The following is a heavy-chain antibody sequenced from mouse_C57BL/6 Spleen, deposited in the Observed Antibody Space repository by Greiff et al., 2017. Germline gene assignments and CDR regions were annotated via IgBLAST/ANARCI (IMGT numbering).Heavy chain of an antibody. D-gene: IGHD1-1*01. J-gene: IGHJ1*03. CDR2: IHPNSGST. CDR3: ARDYYGSSYFDV. CDR1: GYTFTSYW. V-gene: IGHV1-64*01. Sequence: QVQLQLPGAELVKPGASVKLSCKASGYTFTSYWMHWVKQRPGPGLEWIGMIHPNSGSTNYNEKFKSKATLTVDKSSSTAYMQLSSLTSEDAAVDYCARDYYGSSYFDVWGTGTTVTVSS.